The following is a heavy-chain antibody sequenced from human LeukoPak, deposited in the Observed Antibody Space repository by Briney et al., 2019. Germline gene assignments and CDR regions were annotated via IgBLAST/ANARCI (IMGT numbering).Heavy chain of an antibody. Sequence: PGGSLRLSCAGSGFTFRNYAMSWVRQAPGKGLEWVSAISGAGYNTYYADSVKGRFTLSRDNSKNTLFLQMNSLRAEDTALYYCAKDLKEGFCSTTSCYGIDSWGQGTLVPVSS. D-gene: IGHD2-2*01. V-gene: IGHV3-23*01. CDR1: GFTFRNYA. CDR3: AKDLKEGFCSTTSCYGIDS. CDR2: ISGAGYNT. J-gene: IGHJ4*02.